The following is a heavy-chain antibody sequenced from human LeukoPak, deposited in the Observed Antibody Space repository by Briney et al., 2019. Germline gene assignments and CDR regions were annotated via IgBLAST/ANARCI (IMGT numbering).Heavy chain of an antibody. CDR1: GFTFSSYS. CDR2: TSSSSSYI. CDR3: ARDFSSGWSMGALTEYFQH. Sequence: PGGSLRLSCAASGFTFSSYSMNWVRQAPGKGLEWVSSTSSSSSYIYYADSVKGRFTISRDNAKNSLYLQMNSLRAEDTAVYYCARDFSSGWSMGALTEYFQHWGQGTLVTVSS. V-gene: IGHV3-21*01. J-gene: IGHJ1*01. D-gene: IGHD6-19*01.